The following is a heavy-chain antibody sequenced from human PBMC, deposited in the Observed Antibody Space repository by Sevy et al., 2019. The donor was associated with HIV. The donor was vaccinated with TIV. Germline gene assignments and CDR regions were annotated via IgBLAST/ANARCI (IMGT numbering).Heavy chain of an antibody. CDR3: AKLEAAADSSGYYSTIYYFDY. CDR2: ISGSGGST. D-gene: IGHD3-22*01. CDR1: GFTFSSYA. V-gene: IGHV3-23*01. J-gene: IGHJ4*02. Sequence: GESLKISCAASGFTFSSYAMSWVRQAPGKGLEWVSAISGSGGSTYYADSVKGRFTISRDNSKNTLYLQMNSLRAEDTAVYYCAKLEAAADSSGYYSTIYYFDYWGQGTLVTASS.